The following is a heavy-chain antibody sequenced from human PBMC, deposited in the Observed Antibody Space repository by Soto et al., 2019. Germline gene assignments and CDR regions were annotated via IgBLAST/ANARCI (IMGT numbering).Heavy chain of an antibody. V-gene: IGHV4-31*03. CDR3: AGVGGRNVAFDI. CDR2: IYYSGST. Sequence: PSETLSLTCTVSGGSISSGGYYWSWIRQHPGMGLEWIGYIYYSGSTYYNPSLKSRVTISVDTSKNQFSLELSSVTAADTAVYYCAGVGGRNVAFDIWGQGTMVTV. CDR1: GGSISSGGYY. J-gene: IGHJ3*02.